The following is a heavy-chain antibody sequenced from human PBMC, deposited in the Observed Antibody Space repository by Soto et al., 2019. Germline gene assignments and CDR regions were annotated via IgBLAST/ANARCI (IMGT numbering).Heavy chain of an antibody. CDR1: GFTFSSYS. CDR2: ISSSSSYI. D-gene: IGHD6-6*01. V-gene: IGHV3-21*01. Sequence: PGGSLRLSCAASGFTFSSYSMDWVRQAPGKGLEWVSSISSSSSYIYYADSVKGRFTISRDNAKNSLHLQMNSLRAEDTAGYYCARSFPAQLGHQAFYYSYGMDVWGQGTTVTVSS. J-gene: IGHJ6*02. CDR3: ARSFPAQLGHQAFYYSYGMDV.